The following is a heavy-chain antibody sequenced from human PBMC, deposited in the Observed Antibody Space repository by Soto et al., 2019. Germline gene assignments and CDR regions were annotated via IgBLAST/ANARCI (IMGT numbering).Heavy chain of an antibody. V-gene: IGHV3-23*01. Sequence: GAQRRSCAAPGLNFCSSAMRWVRQTQGKGLEWVSAISGSGGSTYYADSVKGRFTISRDNSKNTLYLQMNSLRAEDTAVYYCAKESIVGANRYFQHWGQGTLVTVSS. CDR3: AKESIVGANRYFQH. CDR1: GLNFCSSA. J-gene: IGHJ1*01. CDR2: ISGSGGST. D-gene: IGHD1-26*01.